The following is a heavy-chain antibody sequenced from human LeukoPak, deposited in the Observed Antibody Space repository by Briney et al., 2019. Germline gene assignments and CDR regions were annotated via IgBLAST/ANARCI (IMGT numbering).Heavy chain of an antibody. CDR3: ARASSGSYYYFVY. CDR1: GGPISSYP. J-gene: IGHJ4*02. D-gene: IGHD3-22*01. Sequence: SETLSLTCTVSGGPISSYPWNWIRQPAGKGLEWIGRIYTSGSTNYNPSLKSRVTMSVDTSKNQFSLKLSSVTAADTAIYYCARASSGSYYYFVYWGQGTLVTVSS. V-gene: IGHV4-4*07. CDR2: IYTSGST.